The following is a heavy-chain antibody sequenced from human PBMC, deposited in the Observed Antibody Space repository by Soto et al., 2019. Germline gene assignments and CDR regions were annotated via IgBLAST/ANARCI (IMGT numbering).Heavy chain of an antibody. D-gene: IGHD2-2*01. CDR1: GDSVSSNSAA. CDR3: ARDSPPSGYCSSTSCPMEGWFDT. CDR2: TYYRSKWYN. Sequence: SQTLSLTCAISGDSVSSNSAAWNWIRQSPSRGLEWLGRTYYRSKWYNDYAVSVKSRITINPDTSKNQFSLQLNSVTPEDTAVYYCARDSPPSGYCSSTSCPMEGWFDTWGQGTLVTVSS. V-gene: IGHV6-1*01. J-gene: IGHJ5*02.